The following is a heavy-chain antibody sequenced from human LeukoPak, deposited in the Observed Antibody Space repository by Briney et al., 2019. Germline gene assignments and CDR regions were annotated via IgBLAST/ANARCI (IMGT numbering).Heavy chain of an antibody. V-gene: IGHV1-8*01. Sequence: ASVKVSCKASGYTFTSYDINWVRQATGQGLEWVGWMNPNSGNTGYAQKFQGRVTMTRNTSISTAYMELSSLRSEDTAVYYCARHSSGWVANDYWGQGTLVTVSS. D-gene: IGHD6-19*01. CDR1: GYTFTSYD. CDR2: MNPNSGNT. J-gene: IGHJ4*02. CDR3: ARHSSGWVANDY.